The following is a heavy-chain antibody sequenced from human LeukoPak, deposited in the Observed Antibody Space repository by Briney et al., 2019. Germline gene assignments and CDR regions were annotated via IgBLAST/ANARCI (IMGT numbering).Heavy chain of an antibody. D-gene: IGHD2-8*02. CDR2: IKQDGTEK. Sequence: GGSLRLSCAASGFTFSSYWVTWVRQAPGKGLEWVANIKQDGTEKYYVDSVRGRFTISRDNAKNSLYLQMNSLRAEDTAVYYCARVNTGAFDTWGQGTMVTVSS. CDR3: ARVNTGAFDT. V-gene: IGHV3-7*01. J-gene: IGHJ3*02. CDR1: GFTFSSYW.